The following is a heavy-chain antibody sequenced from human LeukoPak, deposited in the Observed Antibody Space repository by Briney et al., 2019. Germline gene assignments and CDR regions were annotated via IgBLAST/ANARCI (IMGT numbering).Heavy chain of an antibody. J-gene: IGHJ5*02. Sequence: SVKVSCKASGGTFSSYAISWVRQAPGQGLEWMGGIFPIFGTANYAQKFQGRVTITADKSTSTAYMELSSLRSEDTAVYYCAREGGFGIVVVMGTLGNWFDPWGRGTLVTVSS. CDR2: IFPIFGTA. V-gene: IGHV1-69*06. D-gene: IGHD3-22*01. CDR1: GGTFSSYA. CDR3: AREGGFGIVVVMGTLGNWFDP.